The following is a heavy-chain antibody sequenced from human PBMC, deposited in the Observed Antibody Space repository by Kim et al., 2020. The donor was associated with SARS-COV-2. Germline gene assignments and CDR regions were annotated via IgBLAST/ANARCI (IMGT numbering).Heavy chain of an antibody. Sequence: SETLSLTCTVSGGSISSYYWSWIRQPPGKGLEWIGDIYYSGTTNYNPSLKSRVTISVDTSKNQFSLKLSSVTAADTAVYYCARPRIITIFGVVKSPGAFDIWGQGTMVTVSS. D-gene: IGHD3-3*01. CDR2: IYYSGTT. V-gene: IGHV4-59*01. CDR3: ARPRIITIFGVVKSPGAFDI. J-gene: IGHJ3*02. CDR1: GGSISSYY.